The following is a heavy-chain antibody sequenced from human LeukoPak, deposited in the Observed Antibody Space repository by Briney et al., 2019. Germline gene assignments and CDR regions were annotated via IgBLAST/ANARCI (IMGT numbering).Heavy chain of an antibody. J-gene: IGHJ6*02. CDR2: IYYSGST. CDR3: VRAYLGYYYGMDV. V-gene: IGHV4-59*01. CDR1: GGSISSYY. Sequence: SETLSLTCTVSGGSISSYYWSWIRQPPGKGLEWIGYIYYSGSTNYNPSLKGRVTISVDTSKNQFSLKLSSVTAADTAVYYCVRAYLGYYYGMDVWGQGTTVTVSS.